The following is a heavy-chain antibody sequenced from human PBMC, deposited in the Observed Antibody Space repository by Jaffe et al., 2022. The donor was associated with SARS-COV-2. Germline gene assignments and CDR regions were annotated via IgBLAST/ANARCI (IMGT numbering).Heavy chain of an antibody. CDR1: GFTFSSYA. V-gene: IGHV3-23*01. CDR2: ISSSGGST. CDR3: ATLNFPVFNDYGDYVGY. J-gene: IGHJ4*02. D-gene: IGHD4-17*01. Sequence: EVQLLESGGGLVQPGGSLRLSCAASGFTFSSYAMSWVRQAPGKGLEWVSGISSSGGSTYYADSVKGRFTISKDNSKNTLYLQMNSLRVADTAVYYCATLNFPVFNDYGDYVGYWGQGTLVTVSS.